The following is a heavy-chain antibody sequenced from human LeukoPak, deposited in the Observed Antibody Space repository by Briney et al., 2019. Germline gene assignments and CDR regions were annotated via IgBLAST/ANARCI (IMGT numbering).Heavy chain of an antibody. J-gene: IGHJ6*02. D-gene: IGHD5-18*01. CDR2: IIPIFGTA. CDR3: ARDPSSQLSWSPLYGMDV. CDR1: GGTFSSYA. V-gene: IGHV1-69*01. Sequence: EASVKVSCKASGGTFSSYAISWVRQAPGQGLEWMGGIIPIFGTANYAQKFQGRVTITADESTSTAYMELSSLRSEDTAVYYCARDPSSQLSWSPLYGMDVWGQGTTVTVSS.